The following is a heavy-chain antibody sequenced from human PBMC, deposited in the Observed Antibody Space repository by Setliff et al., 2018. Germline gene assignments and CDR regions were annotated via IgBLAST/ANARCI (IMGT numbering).Heavy chain of an antibody. Sequence: SVKVSCKASGGTFSSYAISWVRQAPGQGLEWMGGISPIFGTANYAQKFQGRVTITADESTSTAYMELSSLRAEDTAVYYCARAVAGNYYYYYYMDVWGKGTTVTVSS. CDR3: ARAVAGNYYYYYYMDV. D-gene: IGHD6-19*01. CDR2: ISPIFGTA. CDR1: GGTFSSYA. J-gene: IGHJ6*03. V-gene: IGHV1-69*13.